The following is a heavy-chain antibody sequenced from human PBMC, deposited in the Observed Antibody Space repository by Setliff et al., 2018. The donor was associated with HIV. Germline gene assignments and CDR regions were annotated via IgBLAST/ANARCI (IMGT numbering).Heavy chain of an antibody. V-gene: IGHV4-31*03. CDR3: ARGVYCGGDCYRGADF. J-gene: IGHJ4*02. D-gene: IGHD2-21*02. CDR1: GGSISSVIYY. Sequence: SETLSLTCSVSGGSISSVIYYWTWVRQHPGKGLEWIGYIQSSGITYFNPSLQGRVTMSVDTSKNEFSLKLSSVTAADTAVFYCARGVYCGGDCYRGADFWGQGTLVTVSS. CDR2: IQSSGIT.